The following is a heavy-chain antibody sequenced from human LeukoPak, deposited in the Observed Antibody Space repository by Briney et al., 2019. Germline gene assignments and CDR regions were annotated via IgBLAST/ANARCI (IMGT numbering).Heavy chain of an antibody. V-gene: IGHV3-30-3*01. J-gene: IGHJ5*02. Sequence: PGGSLRLSCAASGFTFSSYAMHWVRQAPGKGLEWVAVISYDGSNKYYADSVKGRFTISRDNSKNTLYLQMNSLRAEDTAVYYCAGQQQLVLGGWFDPWGQGTLVTVSS. D-gene: IGHD6-13*01. CDR3: AGQQQLVLGGWFDP. CDR1: GFTFSSYA. CDR2: ISYDGSNK.